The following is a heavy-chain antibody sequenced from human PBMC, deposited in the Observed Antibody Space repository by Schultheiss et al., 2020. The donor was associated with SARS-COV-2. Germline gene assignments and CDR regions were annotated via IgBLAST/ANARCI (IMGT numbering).Heavy chain of an antibody. CDR1: GGTFSSYA. CDR2: ISAYNGNT. J-gene: IGHJ6*02. V-gene: IGHV1-18*01. D-gene: IGHD3-22*01. Sequence: ASVKVSCKASGGTFSSYAISWVRQAPGQGLEWMGWISAYNGNTNYAQKLQGRVTMTTDTSTSTAYMELRSLRSDDTAVYYCARAKVDSSGYYYGEYYYYGMDVWGQGTTVTVSS. CDR3: ARAKVDSSGYYYGEYYYYGMDV.